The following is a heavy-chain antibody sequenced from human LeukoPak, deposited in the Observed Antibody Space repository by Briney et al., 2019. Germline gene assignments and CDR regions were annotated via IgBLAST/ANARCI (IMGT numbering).Heavy chain of an antibody. Sequence: GGSLRLSCAASGFTFSSYCMSWVRQAPGKGLEWVANIKQDGSEIHYVDSVKGRFTISRDNAKNSLYLQMNSLRAEDTAVYYCARGLSSSGLYTCGYWGQGTLVTVSS. D-gene: IGHD6-25*01. CDR3: ARGLSSSGLYTCGY. CDR2: IKQDGSEI. CDR1: GFTFSSYC. V-gene: IGHV3-7*04. J-gene: IGHJ4*02.